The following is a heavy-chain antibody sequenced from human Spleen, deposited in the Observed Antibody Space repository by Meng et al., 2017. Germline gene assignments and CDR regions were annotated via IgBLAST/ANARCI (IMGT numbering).Heavy chain of an antibody. Sequence: SETLSLTCAISGDSVSSNSAAWNWIRQSPSRGLEWLGRTYYRSKWFNEYAVSVKSRITISPDTSKNQFSLQLNSVTPEDTAVYYCARDIATRNYFDYWGQGDLVTVSS. CDR3: ARDIATRNYFDY. CDR1: GDSVSSNSAA. J-gene: IGHJ4*02. V-gene: IGHV6-1*01. CDR2: TYYRSKWFN. D-gene: IGHD6-6*01.